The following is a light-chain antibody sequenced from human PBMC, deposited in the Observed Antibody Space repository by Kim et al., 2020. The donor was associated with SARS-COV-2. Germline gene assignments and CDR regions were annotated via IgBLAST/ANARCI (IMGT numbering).Light chain of an antibody. Sequence: SVSPGQTARITCSGDVVETKYTRWFQQKPGQAPVLVIYKDSERPSGIPERFSGSSSGTTVTLTISGAQVEDEADYFCYSATDNNLVFGGGTKLTVL. V-gene: IGLV3-27*01. CDR2: KDS. CDR1: VVETKY. J-gene: IGLJ3*02. CDR3: YSATDNNLV.